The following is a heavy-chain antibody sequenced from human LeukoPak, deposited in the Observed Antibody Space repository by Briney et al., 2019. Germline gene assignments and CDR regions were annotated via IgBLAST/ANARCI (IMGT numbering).Heavy chain of an antibody. V-gene: IGHV1-18*01. D-gene: IGHD7-27*01. CDR2: ISAHTGDT. CDR1: GYTFTNYG. J-gene: IGHJ4*02. Sequence: ASVKVSCKASGYTFTNYGINWVRQAPGQGLEWVGWISAHTGDTNYAQKVQGRVTMTTDTSTSTVYMELRSLKSDDTAIYYCARESPGDFDFWGQGTLVAVSS. CDR3: ARESPGDFDF.